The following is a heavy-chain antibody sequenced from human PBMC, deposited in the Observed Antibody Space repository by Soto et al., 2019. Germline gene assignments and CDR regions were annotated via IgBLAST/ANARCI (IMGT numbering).Heavy chain of an antibody. J-gene: IGHJ6*03. V-gene: IGHV3-9*01. D-gene: IGHD2-2*01. CDR1: GFTFDDYA. Sequence: GGSLRLSCAASGFTFDDYAMHWVRQAPGKGLEWVSGISWNSGSIGYADSVKGRFTISRDNAKNSLYLQMNSLRAEDTALYYCAKPAAPYYYYYYMDVWGKGTTVTVSS. CDR2: ISWNSGSI. CDR3: AKPAAPYYYYYYMDV.